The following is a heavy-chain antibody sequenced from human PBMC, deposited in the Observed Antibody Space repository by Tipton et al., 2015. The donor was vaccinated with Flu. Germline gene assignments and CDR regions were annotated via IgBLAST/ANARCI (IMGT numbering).Heavy chain of an antibody. CDR3: ARLPLPLSYFDY. Sequence: TLSLTCTVSGDSISSYYWSWIQQPPGKGLEWIGYIYYSGSTIYNPSLKSRVTISLDTSKSQFSLKLSSVTAADTAVYYCARLPLPLSYFDYWGQGTLVTVSS. CDR2: IYYSGST. V-gene: IGHV4-59*01. CDR1: GDSISSYY. J-gene: IGHJ4*02.